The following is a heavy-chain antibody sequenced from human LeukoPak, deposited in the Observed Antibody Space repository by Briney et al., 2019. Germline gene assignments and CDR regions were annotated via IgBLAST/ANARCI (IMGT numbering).Heavy chain of an antibody. V-gene: IGHV3-23*01. CDR2: ITTSDGNP. CDR3: AKDGGLWVSAHWGDS. D-gene: IGHD7-27*01. Sequence: PGGSLRLSCAASGFTFSSYTMSWVRQAPGKGLEWVSTITTSDGNPYHAASVKGRFTVSRDNSKNTLFLQMNSLRAEDTAVYYCAKDGGLWVSAHWGDSWGRGTLVTVSS. J-gene: IGHJ4*02. CDR1: GFTFSSYT.